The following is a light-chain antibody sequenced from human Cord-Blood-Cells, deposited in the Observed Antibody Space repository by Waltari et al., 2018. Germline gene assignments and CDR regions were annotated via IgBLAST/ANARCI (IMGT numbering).Light chain of an antibody. J-gene: IGLJ2*01. Sequence: QSALTQPASVSGSPGQSITISCTGTSSDVGGYNYVSWYQQHPGKAPKLMIYDVSKRPSGVSKRFSGSKSGNTAYLTISGLQAEDEADYYCSSYTSSSMVVFGGGTKLTVL. CDR2: DVS. CDR1: SSDVGGYNY. CDR3: SSYTSSSMVV. V-gene: IGLV2-14*01.